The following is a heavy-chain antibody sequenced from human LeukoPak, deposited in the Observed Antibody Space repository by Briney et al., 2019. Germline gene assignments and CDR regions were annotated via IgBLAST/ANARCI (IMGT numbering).Heavy chain of an antibody. CDR2: LHSGGST. Sequence: GGSLRLSCAASGFIVSNNYMSWVRQAPGKGLEWVSVLHSGGSTYYADSVKGRFTISRDNSKHTVYLQMNRLRAEDTAVYYCAREASGSYFHHWGQGTLVTVSS. CDR1: GFIVSNNY. V-gene: IGHV3-53*01. CDR3: AREASGSYFHH. D-gene: IGHD1-26*01. J-gene: IGHJ1*01.